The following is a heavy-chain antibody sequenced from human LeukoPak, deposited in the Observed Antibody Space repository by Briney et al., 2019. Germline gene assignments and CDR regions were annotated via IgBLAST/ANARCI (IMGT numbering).Heavy chain of an antibody. Sequence: ASVKVSCKASGYXFTTYGITWVRQAHGQGLEWMGWINPYNGNTNYAQNLQGRVTMTTDTSTSTAYMELRSLRSDDTAVYYCARDLVGSYPDSYWGQGTLVTVSS. J-gene: IGHJ4*02. CDR2: INPYNGNT. D-gene: IGHD1-26*01. CDR3: ARDLVGSYPDSY. CDR1: GYXFTTYG. V-gene: IGHV1-18*01.